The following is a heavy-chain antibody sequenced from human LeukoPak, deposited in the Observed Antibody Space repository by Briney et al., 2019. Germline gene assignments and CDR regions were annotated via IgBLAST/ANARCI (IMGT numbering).Heavy chain of an antibody. V-gene: IGHV3-23*01. CDR3: AKHSSSWYQSYFDY. J-gene: IGHJ4*02. CDR2: ISGSGGST. CDR1: GFTFSSYA. Sequence: GGSLRLSCAASGFTFSSYAMSWVRQAPGKGLEWVSAISGSGGSTYYADSVKGRFTISRDNSKNMLYLQMNSLRAEDTAVYYCAKHSSSWYQSYFDYWGQGTLVTVSS. D-gene: IGHD6-13*01.